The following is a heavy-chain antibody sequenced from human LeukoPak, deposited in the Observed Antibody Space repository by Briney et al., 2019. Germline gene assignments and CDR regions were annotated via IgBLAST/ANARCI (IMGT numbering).Heavy chain of an antibody. J-gene: IGHJ4*02. V-gene: IGHV4-34*01. CDR3: ARGRLAAAGDYFDY. Sequence: SETLSLTCAVYGGSFSGYYRSWIRQPPGKGLEWIGEINHSGSTNYNPSLKSRVTISVDTSKNQFSPKLSSVTAADTAVYYCARGRLAAAGDYFDYWGQGTLVTVSS. CDR2: INHSGST. D-gene: IGHD6-13*01. CDR1: GGSFSGYY.